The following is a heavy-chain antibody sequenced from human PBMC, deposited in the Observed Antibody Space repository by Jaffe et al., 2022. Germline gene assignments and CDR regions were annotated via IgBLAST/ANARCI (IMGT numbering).Heavy chain of an antibody. CDR2: IYWDDDK. CDR3: AHSSAPNTYYDILTGYIRRGEFDP. CDR1: GFSLSTSGVG. Sequence: QITLKESGPTLVKPTQTLTLTCTFSGFSLSTSGVGVGWIRQPPGKALEWLALIYWDDDKRYSPSLKSRLTITKDTSKNQVVLTMTNMDPVDTATYYCAHSSAPNTYYDILTGYIRRGEFDPWGQGTLVTVSS. J-gene: IGHJ5*02. D-gene: IGHD3-9*01. V-gene: IGHV2-5*02.